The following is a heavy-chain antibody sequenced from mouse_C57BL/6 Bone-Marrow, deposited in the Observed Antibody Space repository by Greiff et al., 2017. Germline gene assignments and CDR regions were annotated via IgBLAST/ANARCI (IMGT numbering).Heavy chain of an antibody. CDR1: GFTFSSYG. Sequence: DVMLVESGGDLVKPGGSLKLSCAASGFTFSSYGMSWVRQTPDKRLEWVATISSGGSYTYYPDSVKGRFTISRDNAKNTLYLQMGSLKSEDTAMYYCARHKGSAMDYWGQGTSVTVSS. CDR2: ISSGGSYT. CDR3: ARHKGSAMDY. V-gene: IGHV5-6*02. D-gene: IGHD1-3*01. J-gene: IGHJ4*01.